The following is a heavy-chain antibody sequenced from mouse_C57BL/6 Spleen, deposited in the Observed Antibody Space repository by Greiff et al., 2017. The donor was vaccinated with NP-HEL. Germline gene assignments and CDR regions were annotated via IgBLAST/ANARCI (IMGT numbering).Heavy chain of an antibody. CDR2: IDPSDSYT. V-gene: IGHV1-69*01. CDR3: ARDPHYYGSSYWYFDV. Sequence: VQLQQPGAELVMPGASVKLSCKASGYTFTSYWMHWVKQRPGQGLEWIGEIDPSDSYTNYNQKFKGKSTLTVDKSSSTAYMQLSSLTSEDSAVYYGARDPHYYGSSYWYFDVWGTGTTVTVSS. D-gene: IGHD1-1*01. J-gene: IGHJ1*03. CDR1: GYTFTSYW.